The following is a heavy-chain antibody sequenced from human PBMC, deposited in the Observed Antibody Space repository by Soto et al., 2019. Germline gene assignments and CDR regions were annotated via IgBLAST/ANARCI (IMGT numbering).Heavy chain of an antibody. CDR2: ISAYNGNT. CDR3: ARGGPGEYCSGGSCYSVDY. V-gene: IGHV1-18*01. CDR1: GYTFTSYG. J-gene: IGHJ4*02. D-gene: IGHD2-15*01. Sequence: GASVKVSCKASGYTFTSYGISWVRQAPGQGLEWMGWISAYNGNTNYGQKLQGRVTMTTDTSTTTAYMELRSLRSDDTAVYYCARGGPGEYCSGGSCYSVDYWGQGTLVTVSS.